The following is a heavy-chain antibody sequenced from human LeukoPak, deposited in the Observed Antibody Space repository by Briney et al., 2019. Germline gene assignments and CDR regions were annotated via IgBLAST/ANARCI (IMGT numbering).Heavy chain of an antibody. D-gene: IGHD1-26*01. CDR1: GFTFSSYA. Sequence: GGSLRLSCAASGFTFSSYAMSWVRQAPGKGLEGVSIISGSAGGTYYADSVKGRFTISRDNSKNTVYLQMNSLRAGDTALYFCAKGGGSGSYRGYNWFDPWGQGTLVTVSS. V-gene: IGHV3-23*01. J-gene: IGHJ5*02. CDR3: AKGGGSGSYRGYNWFDP. CDR2: ISGSAGGT.